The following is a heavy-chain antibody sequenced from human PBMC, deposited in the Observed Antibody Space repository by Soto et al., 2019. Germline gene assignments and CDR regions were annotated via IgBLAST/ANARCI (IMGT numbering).Heavy chain of an antibody. CDR1: GYSFTSYW. CDR2: ISYDGSNK. V-gene: IGHV3-30*18. Sequence: GASVKISRNGSGYSFTSYWIGWVRQAPGKGLEWVAVISYDGSNKYYADSVKGRFTISRDNSKNTLYLQMNSLRAEDTAVYYCANALDDSSGYAGDAFDIWGQGTTVTVSS. CDR3: ANALDDSSGYAGDAFDI. D-gene: IGHD3-22*01. J-gene: IGHJ3*02.